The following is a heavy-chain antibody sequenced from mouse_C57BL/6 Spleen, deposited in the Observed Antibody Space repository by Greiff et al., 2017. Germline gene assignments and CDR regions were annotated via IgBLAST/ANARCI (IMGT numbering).Heavy chain of an antibody. J-gene: IGHJ1*03. CDR2: INPGSGGT. V-gene: IGHV1-54*01. D-gene: IGHD2-5*01. CDR1: GYAFTNYL. CDR3: ARGDSNSYWYFDV. Sequence: VQLQQSGAELVRPGTSVKVSCKASGYAFTNYLIAWVQQRPGQGLEWIGVINPGSGGTNYTEKFKGKATLTADKSSSTAYMQLSSLTSEDSAVYFCARGDSNSYWYFDVWGTGTTVTVSS.